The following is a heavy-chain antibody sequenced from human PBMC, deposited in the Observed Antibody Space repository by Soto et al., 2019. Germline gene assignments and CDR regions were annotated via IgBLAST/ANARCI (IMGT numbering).Heavy chain of an antibody. V-gene: IGHV3-30*18. CDR3: SKDLAYYGSGTYYALDV. CDR2: ISYDGSNK. CDR1: GFPFSRYA. Sequence: QVQLVESGGGVVQPGSSLRLSCAASGFPFSRYAMHWVRQAPGKGLEWVAVISYDGSNKYHADSVKGRFTISRDNSKNTLLLQMDSLRGDDTAMYYCSKDLAYYGSGTYYALDVWGQGTTVTVSS. D-gene: IGHD3-10*01. J-gene: IGHJ6*02.